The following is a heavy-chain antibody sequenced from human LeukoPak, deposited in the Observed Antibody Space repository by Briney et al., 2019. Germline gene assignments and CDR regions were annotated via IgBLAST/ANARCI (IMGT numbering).Heavy chain of an antibody. D-gene: IGHD6-13*01. V-gene: IGHV3-11*01. CDR3: ARVVGLTGYSSNWYSGYYYYMDV. J-gene: IGHJ6*03. CDR2: ISSSGSTI. Sequence: PGGSLRLSCAASGFTFSDYYMSWIRQAPGKGLEWVSYISSSGSTIYYADSVKGRFTISRDNAKNSLYLQMNSLRAEDTAVYYCARVVGLTGYSSNWYSGYYYYMDVWGKGTTVTVSS. CDR1: GFTFSDYY.